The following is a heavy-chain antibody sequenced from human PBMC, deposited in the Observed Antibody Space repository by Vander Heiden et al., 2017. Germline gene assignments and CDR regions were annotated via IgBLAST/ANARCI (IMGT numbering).Heavy chain of an antibody. V-gene: IGHV3-7*01. CDR3: ARGKGFEPADV. J-gene: IGHJ6*02. CDR1: GFTFSSYW. CDR2: IKQDGSEK. D-gene: IGHD3-10*01. Sequence: EVQLVESGGGLVQPGGSLRLSCAASGFTFSSYWMSWVRQAPGKGLEWVANIKQDGSEKDEVDSVKGRFTISRDNAKNSLYMKMKRMRAEDTAVYYVARGKGFEPADVWSQGTTVTVSS.